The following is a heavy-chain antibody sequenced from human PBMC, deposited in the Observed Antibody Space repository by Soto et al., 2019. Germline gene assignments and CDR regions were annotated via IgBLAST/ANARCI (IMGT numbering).Heavy chain of an antibody. Sequence: TGGSLRLSCAASGFSFTTYSMNWIRQSPGKGLEWVSYIGSGSHSISYADSVKGRFTISRDNARNSLFLQMNTLRAEDTAVYYCVKDENYAFDIWGQGTMVTVSS. J-gene: IGHJ3*02. CDR3: VKDENYAFDI. V-gene: IGHV3-48*01. CDR2: IGSGSHSI. CDR1: GFSFTTYS.